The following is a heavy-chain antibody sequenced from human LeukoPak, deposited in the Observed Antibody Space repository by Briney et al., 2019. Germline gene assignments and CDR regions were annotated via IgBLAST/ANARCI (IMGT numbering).Heavy chain of an antibody. CDR3: AKARRVPLKSAAPGY. V-gene: IGHV3-23*01. D-gene: IGHD2-15*01. Sequence: GGSLRLSCAASGFTFSSYGMNWVRQAPGKGLEWVSAISGSGGSTYYADSVKGRFTISRDNSKNTLYLQMNSLRAEDTAVYYCAKARRVPLKSAAPGYWGQGTLVTVSS. CDR2: ISGSGGST. CDR1: GFTFSSYG. J-gene: IGHJ4*02.